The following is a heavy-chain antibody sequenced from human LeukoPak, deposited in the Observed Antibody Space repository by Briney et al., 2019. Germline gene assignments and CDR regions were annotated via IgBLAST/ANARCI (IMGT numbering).Heavy chain of an antibody. CDR2: ISSSGSTI. J-gene: IGHJ6*02. V-gene: IGHV3-11*01. D-gene: IGHD6-19*01. CDR1: GFTFSDYY. Sequence: GGSLRLSCAASGFTFSDYYMSWIRQAPGKGLEWVSYISSSGSTIYYADSVKGRFTISRDNAKNSLYLQMNSLRAEDTAVYYCARSPEYSSEEETYYYYYGMDVWGQGTTVTVSS. CDR3: ARSPEYSSEEETYYYYYGMDV.